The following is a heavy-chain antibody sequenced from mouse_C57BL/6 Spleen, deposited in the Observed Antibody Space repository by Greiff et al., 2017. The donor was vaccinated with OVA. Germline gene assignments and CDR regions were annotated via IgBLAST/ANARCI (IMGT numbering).Heavy chain of an antibody. CDR1: GYTFTDYY. J-gene: IGHJ1*03. CDR2: INPNNGGT. Sequence: VQLQQSGPELVKPGASVKISCKASGYTFTDYYMNWVKQSHGKSLEWIGDINPNNGGTSYNQKFKGKATLTVDKSSSTAYMELRSLTSEDSAVYYCARGGIRIYWYFDVWGTGTTVTVSS. V-gene: IGHV1-26*01. CDR3: ARGGIRIYWYFDV.